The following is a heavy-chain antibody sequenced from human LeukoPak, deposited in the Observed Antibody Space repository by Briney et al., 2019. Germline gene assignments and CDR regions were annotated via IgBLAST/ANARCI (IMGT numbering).Heavy chain of an antibody. V-gene: IGHV4-4*07. J-gene: IGHJ4*02. CDR1: GGSISSYY. Sequence: PSETLSLTCSVSGGSISSYYWSWIRQPAGKGLEWIGRIYTSGSTNYNPSLKSRVTMSVDTSKNQFSLKLSSVTAADTAVYYCARDRYYYDSSGYLFDYWGQGTLVTVSS. CDR2: IYTSGST. D-gene: IGHD3-22*01. CDR3: ARDRYYYDSSGYLFDY.